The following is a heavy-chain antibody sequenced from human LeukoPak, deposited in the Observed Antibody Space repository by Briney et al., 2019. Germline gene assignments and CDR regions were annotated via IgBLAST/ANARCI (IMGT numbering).Heavy chain of an antibody. Sequence: PGKPLRLSCAASGFTFSSYGMHWARQAPGKGLEWVAAISYDGSDKYYTDSVKGRFTISRVNSENTLYLQMNSLRAEDTAIYYCAKVKEDRYYNSRGFYLDYWGQGTLVTVSS. D-gene: IGHD3-22*01. CDR3: AKVKEDRYYNSRGFYLDY. J-gene: IGHJ4*02. V-gene: IGHV3-30*18. CDR1: GFTFSSYG. CDR2: ISYDGSDK.